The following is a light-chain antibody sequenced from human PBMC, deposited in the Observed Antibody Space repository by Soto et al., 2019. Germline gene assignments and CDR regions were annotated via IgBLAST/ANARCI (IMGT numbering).Light chain of an antibody. V-gene: IGKV3-11*01. CDR3: QQRSTWLS. CDR1: QSVGTS. CDR2: GAS. J-gene: IGKJ4*01. Sequence: IVLTQSPATLSLSPGERATLSCRASQSVGTSLAWYQQKPGQAPRLLIYGASSRAGGIPARFSGSGSRTDFTLTISSLEPEDFAVYHCQQRSTWLSFGGGTKVEIK.